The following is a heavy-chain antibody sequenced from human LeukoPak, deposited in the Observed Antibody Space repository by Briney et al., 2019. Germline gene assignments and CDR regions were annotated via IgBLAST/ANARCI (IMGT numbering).Heavy chain of an antibody. J-gene: IGHJ5*02. V-gene: IGHV4-4*07. CDR2: IYTSGST. Sequence: SETLSLTCTVSGGSISSYYWSWIRQPAGKGLEWIGRIYTSGSTNYNPSLKSRVTMSVDTSKNQFSLKLSSVTAADTAMYYCARDIVVVPAAIYWFDPWGQGTLVTVSS. CDR1: GGSISSYY. CDR3: ARDIVVVPAAIYWFDP. D-gene: IGHD2-2*01.